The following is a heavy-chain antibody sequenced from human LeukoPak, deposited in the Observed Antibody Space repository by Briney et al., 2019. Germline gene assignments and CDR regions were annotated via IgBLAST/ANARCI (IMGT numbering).Heavy chain of an antibody. V-gene: IGHV3-74*01. CDR1: GFTFSSYW. J-gene: IGHJ4*02. CDR3: ARESAGSGSSNGVYYFDY. D-gene: IGHD1-26*01. Sequence: GGSLRLSCAASGFTFSSYWMHWVRQAPGKGLVWVSRINNDGSSTSYADSVKGRFTISRDNAKDTLYLQMNSLRAEDTAVYYCARESAGSGSSNGVYYFDYWGQGTLITVSS. CDR2: INNDGSST.